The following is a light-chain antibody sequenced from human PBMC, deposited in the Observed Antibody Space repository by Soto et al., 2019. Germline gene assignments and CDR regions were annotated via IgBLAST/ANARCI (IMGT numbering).Light chain of an antibody. CDR3: QQYGSSPWT. CDR1: QSVSSSY. J-gene: IGKJ1*01. V-gene: IGKV3-20*01. Sequence: EIVLTQSPGTLSLSPGERATLSCRASQSVSSSYLAWYQQKPGQAPRLLIYGASNRATGIPDRFTGSGSVTDFPLTVSRLEPEDFAVYYCQQYGSSPWTFGQGTKVEIK. CDR2: GAS.